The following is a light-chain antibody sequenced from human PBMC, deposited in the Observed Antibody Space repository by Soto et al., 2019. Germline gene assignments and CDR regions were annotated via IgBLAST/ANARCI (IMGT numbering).Light chain of an antibody. J-gene: IGKJ1*01. CDR2: GAS. V-gene: IGKV3-20*01. CDR3: QQYGGSPPT. CDR1: QSVSSNY. Sequence: EIVLTQSPGTLSLSPRERATLSCRASQSVSSNYLAWYQRKPGQAPRLLIYGASSRATDIPNRFSGSGSGTDFTLTITRLEPEDFAVYFCQQYGGSPPTFGQGTKVEIK.